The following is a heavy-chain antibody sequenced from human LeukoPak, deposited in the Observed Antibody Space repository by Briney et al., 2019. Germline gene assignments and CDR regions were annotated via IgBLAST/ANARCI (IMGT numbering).Heavy chain of an antibody. V-gene: IGHV1-2*02. Sequence: ASVKVSCKASGGTFSSYAISWVRQAPGQGLEWMGWINPNSGGTNYAQKFQGRVTMTRDTSISTAYMELSRLRSDDTAVYYCALDSSENRGWFDPWGQGTLVTVSS. CDR2: INPNSGGT. CDR1: GGTFSSYA. D-gene: IGHD6-25*01. CDR3: ALDSSENRGWFDP. J-gene: IGHJ5*02.